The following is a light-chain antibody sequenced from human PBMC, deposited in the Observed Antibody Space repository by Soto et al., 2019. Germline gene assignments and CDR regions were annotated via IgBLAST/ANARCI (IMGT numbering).Light chain of an antibody. V-gene: IGLV2-14*01. CDR1: SSDVGGYNY. CDR2: DVS. Sequence: QSVLTQPVSVSGSPGQFITISCTGTSSDVGGYNYVSWYQQHPGKVPKLLIYDVSNRPSGVSDRFSGSKSDNTASLAISGLQAEDEADYYCSSYTSRNTLIFGGGTKVTVL. J-gene: IGLJ2*01. CDR3: SSYTSRNTLI.